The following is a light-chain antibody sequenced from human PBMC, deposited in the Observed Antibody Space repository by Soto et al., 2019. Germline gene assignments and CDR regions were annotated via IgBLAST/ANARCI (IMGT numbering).Light chain of an antibody. Sequence: EIVLTQSPDTLSLSPGGRATLSCRASQSVTTRLAWYQQKPGQPPRLLISGASVRASGVPVRISGSGSGTDFTLTISRLEPEDFALYYGQQYGGSPITCGLGTRLEVK. CDR3: QQYGGSPIT. CDR2: GAS. V-gene: IGKV3-20*01. J-gene: IGKJ5*01. CDR1: QSVTTR.